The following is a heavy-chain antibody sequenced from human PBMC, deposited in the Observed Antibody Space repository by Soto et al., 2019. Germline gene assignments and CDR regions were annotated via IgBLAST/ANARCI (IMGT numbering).Heavy chain of an antibody. CDR2: INHSGST. D-gene: IGHD4-17*01. Sequence: QVQLQQWGAGLLKPSETLSLTCAVYGGSFSGYYWSWIRQPPGKGLEWIGEINHSGSTNYNPSLKSRVTISVDTSKYQFSLKLSSVTAADTAVYYCAVRGGNYGDYLHFDYWGQGTLVTVSS. V-gene: IGHV4-34*01. J-gene: IGHJ4*02. CDR1: GGSFSGYY. CDR3: AVRGGNYGDYLHFDY.